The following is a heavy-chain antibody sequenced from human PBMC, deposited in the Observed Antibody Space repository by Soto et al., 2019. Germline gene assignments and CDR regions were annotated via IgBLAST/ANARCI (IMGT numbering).Heavy chain of an antibody. J-gene: IGHJ4*02. V-gene: IGHV3-33*01. Sequence: QVQLVESGGGVVQPGGSLRLSCAASGFPFRNYGMHWVRQAPGKGLEWVVIIWPDGNVKYYADSVKGRFTISRDNSNNSLYLQMNSLRAEDSAVYYCARDGVPLFLIPSELDSWGQGALVTVSS. CDR3: ARDGVPLFLIPSELDS. CDR2: IWPDGNVK. CDR1: GFPFRNYG. D-gene: IGHD3-3*01.